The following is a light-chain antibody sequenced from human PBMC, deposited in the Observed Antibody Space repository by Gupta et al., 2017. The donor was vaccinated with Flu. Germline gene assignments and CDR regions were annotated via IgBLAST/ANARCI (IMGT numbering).Light chain of an antibody. J-gene: IGKJ1*01. CDR3: QQDYDTPWT. CDR1: QSVLYSSNNKNY. Sequence: VMTQSPDSLAVSLGERATINCKSSQSVLYSSNNKNYLAWYQQKPGQPPKLLIYWASTRESGVPDRFSGSGSGTDFTLSISGLQAEDVAVYYCQQDYDTPWTFGQGTKVEIK. V-gene: IGKV4-1*01. CDR2: WAS.